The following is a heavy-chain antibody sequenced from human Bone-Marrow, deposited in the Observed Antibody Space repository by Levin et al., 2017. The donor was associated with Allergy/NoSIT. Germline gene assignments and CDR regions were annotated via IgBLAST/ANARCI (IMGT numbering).Heavy chain of an antibody. V-gene: IGHV3-53*01. J-gene: IGHJ5*02. Sequence: GGSLRLSCAASGITVNSNYMSWVRQAPGKGLEWVSVFYSGGDTYYTDSVKGRFTISRDSSNNALYLQMNNLRAEDTAVYYCAREDCGSPSCSRGGRFFDPWGQGTLVTVSS. D-gene: IGHD2-2*01. CDR1: GITVNSNY. CDR3: AREDCGSPSCSRGGRFFDP. CDR2: FYSGGDT.